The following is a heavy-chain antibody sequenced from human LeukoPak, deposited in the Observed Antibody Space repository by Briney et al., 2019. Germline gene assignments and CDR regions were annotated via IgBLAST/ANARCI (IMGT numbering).Heavy chain of an antibody. CDR3: AKRVSGWYQIDY. V-gene: IGHV3-23*01. Sequence: GGSLRLSCAASGFTFRNWAMSWARQAPGKGLEWVSAITGSGCSTFYADSVRGRFTISRDNSKNTLDLQMNSLRAEDTAVYYCAKRVSGWYQIDYWGQGTLVTVSS. D-gene: IGHD6-19*01. CDR2: ITGSGCST. J-gene: IGHJ4*02. CDR1: GFTFRNWA.